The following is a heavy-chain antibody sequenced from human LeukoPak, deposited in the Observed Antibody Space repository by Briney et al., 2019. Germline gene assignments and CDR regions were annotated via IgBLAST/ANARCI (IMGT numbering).Heavy chain of an antibody. CDR1: GGSFSGYY. CDR3: ARGVRCDP. CDR2: INHSGST. V-gene: IGHV4-34*01. J-gene: IGHJ5*02. Sequence: SETLSLTCAVYGGSFSGYYWSWIRQPPGKGLEWIGEINHSGSTNYNPSLKSRVTISVDTSKNQFSLKLSSVTAADTAVYYCARGVRCDPWGQGTLVTVSS.